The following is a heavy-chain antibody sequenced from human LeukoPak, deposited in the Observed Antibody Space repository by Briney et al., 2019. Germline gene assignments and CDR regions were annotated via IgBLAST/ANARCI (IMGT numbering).Heavy chain of an antibody. D-gene: IGHD1-26*01. J-gene: IGHJ4*02. CDR1: GYTFTSYG. Sequence: ASVKVSCKASGYTFTSYGISWVRQAPGQGLEWMGWISAYNGNTNYAQKLQGRVTMTRDTSTSTVYMELSSLRSEDTAVYYCARGSGSYPGYYFDYWGQGTLVTVSS. CDR2: ISAYNGNT. V-gene: IGHV1-18*01. CDR3: ARGSGSYPGYYFDY.